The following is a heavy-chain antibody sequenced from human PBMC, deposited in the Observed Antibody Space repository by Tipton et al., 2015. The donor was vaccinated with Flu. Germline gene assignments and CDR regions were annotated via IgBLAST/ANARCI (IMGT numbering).Heavy chain of an antibody. V-gene: IGHV3-7*01. CDR1: GFSFSSYW. CDR3: VRDDNYYYYGLDV. J-gene: IGHJ6*02. CDR2: IIQDGSEK. Sequence: SLRLSCAASGFSFSSYWMSWVRQAPGKGLEWVANIIQDGSEKYYVDSVKGRFTISRDNAKNSVYLQMNSLGVEDTALYYCVRDDNYYYYGLDVWGQGTTVTVSS.